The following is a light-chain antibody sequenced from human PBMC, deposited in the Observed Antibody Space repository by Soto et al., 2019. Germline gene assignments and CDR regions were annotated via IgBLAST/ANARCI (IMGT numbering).Light chain of an antibody. Sequence: EIVLTQSPATLSLSPGERATLSCRASQSVSITLAWYQQKPGQAPRLLIYDASNRATGIPARFSGSGSETDFTITISSLEPEDFAVYYCQQRSNWSMYTFGQGTKLEIK. V-gene: IGKV3-11*01. J-gene: IGKJ2*01. CDR3: QQRSNWSMYT. CDR1: QSVSIT. CDR2: DAS.